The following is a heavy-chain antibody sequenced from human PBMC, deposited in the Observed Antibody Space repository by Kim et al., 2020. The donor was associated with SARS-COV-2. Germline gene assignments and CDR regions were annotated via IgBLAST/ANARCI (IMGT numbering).Heavy chain of an antibody. CDR1: GGSISSSSYY. D-gene: IGHD6-6*01. J-gene: IGHJ4*02. Sequence: SETLSLTCTVSGGSISSSSYYWGWIRQPPGKGLEWIGSIYYSGSTYYNPSLKSRVTISVDTSKNQFSLKLSSVTAADTAVYYCARLEQLVVDYWGQGTLVTVSS. CDR2: IYYSGST. CDR3: ARLEQLVVDY. V-gene: IGHV4-39*01.